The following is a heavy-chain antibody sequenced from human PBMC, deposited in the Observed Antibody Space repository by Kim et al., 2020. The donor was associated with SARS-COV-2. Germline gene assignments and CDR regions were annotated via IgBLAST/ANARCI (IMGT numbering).Heavy chain of an antibody. CDR3: AKVPYGSGSYYISGFDY. CDR2: ISGNTYHT. CDR1: GFSFSNYA. V-gene: IGHV3-23*01. Sequence: GGSLRLSCAASGFSFSNYAMSWVRQAPAKGLEWVASISGNTYHTYYADSVKGRLTISRDNSKNTVYLQMNSLRAEDTAVYYCAKVPYGSGSYYISGFDYWGQGTLVSVSS. J-gene: IGHJ4*02. D-gene: IGHD3-10*01.